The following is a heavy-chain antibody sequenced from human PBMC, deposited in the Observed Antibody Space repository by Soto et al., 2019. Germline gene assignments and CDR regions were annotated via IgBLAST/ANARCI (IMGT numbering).Heavy chain of an antibody. CDR2: ISYDGSNK. D-gene: IGHD6-19*01. Sequence: QVQLVESGGGVVQPGRSLRLSCAASGFTFSSYGMHWVRQAPGKGLEWVAVISYDGSNKYYADSVKGRFTISRDNSKNTLYLQMNSLRAEDTAVYYCAKARQWLVDAFDIWGQGTMVTVSS. CDR1: GFTFSSYG. V-gene: IGHV3-30*18. CDR3: AKARQWLVDAFDI. J-gene: IGHJ3*02.